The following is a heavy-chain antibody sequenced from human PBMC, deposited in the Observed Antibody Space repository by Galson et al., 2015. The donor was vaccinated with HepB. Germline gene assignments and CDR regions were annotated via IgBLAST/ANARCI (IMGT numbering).Heavy chain of an antibody. CDR3: ARGGYSSGQSDY. Sequence: SVKVSCKASGGTFSRYAISWVRQAPGQGLEWMGGIIPTFGTANYAQKFQGRVTITADESTSTAYMELSSLRSEDTAVYYCARGGYSSGQSDYWGQGTLVTVSS. D-gene: IGHD6-19*01. CDR1: GGTFSRYA. J-gene: IGHJ4*02. V-gene: IGHV1-69*13. CDR2: IIPTFGTA.